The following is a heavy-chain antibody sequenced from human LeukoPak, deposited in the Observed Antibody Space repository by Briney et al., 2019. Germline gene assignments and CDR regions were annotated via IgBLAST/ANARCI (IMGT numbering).Heavy chain of an antibody. D-gene: IGHD6-13*01. CDR2: IIPILGIA. CDR3: AKGRSSQQLAHFDY. Sequence: SVKVSCKASGGTFSSYTISWVRQAPGQGLEWMGRIIPILGIANYAQKFQGRVTMTRDTSTSTVYMELSSLRSEDTAVYYCAKGRSSQQLAHFDYWGQGTLVTVSS. J-gene: IGHJ4*02. V-gene: IGHV1-69*02. CDR1: GGTFSSYT.